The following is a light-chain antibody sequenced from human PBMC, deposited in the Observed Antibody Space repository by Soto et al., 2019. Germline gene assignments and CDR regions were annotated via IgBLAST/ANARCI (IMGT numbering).Light chain of an antibody. CDR2: EVT. CDR1: SSDVGGYNY. CDR3: ISYRSGSTLV. Sequence: QSALTQPASVSGSPGQSISISCTGTSSDVGGYNYVSWYQQHPGKAPKLIIYEVTNRPPGGPNRFSGSKSGNTASLTISWLQAEDEADYYCISYRSGSTLVFGGGTKLTVL. J-gene: IGLJ3*02. V-gene: IGLV2-14*01.